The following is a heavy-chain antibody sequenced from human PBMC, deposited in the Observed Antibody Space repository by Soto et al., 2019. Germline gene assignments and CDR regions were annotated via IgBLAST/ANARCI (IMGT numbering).Heavy chain of an antibody. CDR1: GFTFRNTG. D-gene: IGHD3-3*01. CDR2: IWYDGSNE. Sequence: QVQLVESGGGVVQAGRSLRLSCAASGFTFRNTGMHWVRQSPGKGLEWVAVIWYDGSNEKYADSVKGRFTITRDNPKNTLFLQMNSLRVEDTAVYYCAREVFWSCSQSSHSGMDVWGQGTTVTVSS. CDR3: AREVFWSCSQSSHSGMDV. V-gene: IGHV3-33*01. J-gene: IGHJ6*02.